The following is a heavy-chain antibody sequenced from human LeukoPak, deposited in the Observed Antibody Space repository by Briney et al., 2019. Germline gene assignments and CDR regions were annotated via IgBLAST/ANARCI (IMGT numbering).Heavy chain of an antibody. CDR1: VLIFIHSA. V-gene: IGHV3-23*01. J-gene: IGHJ4*02. CDR3: ATVGVGGVASEY. Sequence: GGSLRLSCAASVLIFIHSAMTWVRQTPGKGLEWVSGISESGGATYYAGSAKGRFTISRDNSKNTLYLQMNSLRSDDTGVYDCATVGVGGVASEYRGQGALVTVSS. CDR2: ISESGGAT. D-gene: IGHD3-16*01.